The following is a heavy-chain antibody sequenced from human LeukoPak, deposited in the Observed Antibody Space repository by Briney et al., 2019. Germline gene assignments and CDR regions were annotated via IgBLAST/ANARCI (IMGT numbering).Heavy chain of an antibody. CDR1: GFIFSSYA. CDR2: ISYDGSNK. D-gene: IGHD3-22*01. V-gene: IGHV3-30-3*02. CDR3: AKSDRGDSSGYCHY. Sequence: GGSLRLSCAASGFIFSSYAMHWVRQAPGKGLEWVVVISYDGSNKHYADSVKGRFTISRDNSKNTLFLQMNSLRAEDTAVYYCAKSDRGDSSGYCHYWGQGALVTVSS. J-gene: IGHJ4*02.